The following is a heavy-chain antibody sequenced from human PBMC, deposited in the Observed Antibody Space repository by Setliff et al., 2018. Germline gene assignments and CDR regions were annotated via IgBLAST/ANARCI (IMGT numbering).Heavy chain of an antibody. Sequence: RLSCAASGFTSSSYAMSWVRQAPGKGLEWVSVIYSGGSSTYYADPVKGRFTISRDNSKNTLYLQMNSLRPEDTAVYYCARTCSGSGCYAGLESWGQGTPVTVSS. V-gene: IGHV3-23*03. CDR1: GFTSSSYA. CDR2: IYSGGSST. CDR3: ARTCSGSGCYAGLES. D-gene: IGHD2-15*01. J-gene: IGHJ4*02.